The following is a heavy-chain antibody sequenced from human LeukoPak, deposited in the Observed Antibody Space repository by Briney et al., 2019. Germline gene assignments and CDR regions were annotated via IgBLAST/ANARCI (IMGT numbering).Heavy chain of an antibody. J-gene: IGHJ3*02. V-gene: IGHV4-38-2*02. CDR2: IYHSGST. CDR1: GYSISSGYY. D-gene: IGHD2-15*01. Sequence: TSETLSLICTVSGYSISSGYYWGWIRQPPGKGLAWIGSIYHSGSTYYNPFLKSRVTISVDTSKNQLSLKLSSVTAADTAVYYCARGQDIVVVVAATKAFDIWGQGTMVTVSS. CDR3: ARGQDIVVVVAATKAFDI.